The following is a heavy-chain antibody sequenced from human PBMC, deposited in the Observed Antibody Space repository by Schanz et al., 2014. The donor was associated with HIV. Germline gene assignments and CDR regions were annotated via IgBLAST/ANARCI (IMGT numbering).Heavy chain of an antibody. Sequence: VQLVESGGGVVQPGRSLKLSCAASGFSFDNYGMHWVRQAPGKGLDWVSTISGSDGDTYYADSVKGRFTISRDNSRNALYLHMNSLRADDTAIYYCVKAYSSGFSGAGSWGQGALVTVSS. CDR2: ISGSDGDT. J-gene: IGHJ5*02. CDR3: VKAYSSGFSGAGS. CDR1: GFSFDNYG. V-gene: IGHV3-23*04. D-gene: IGHD5-18*01.